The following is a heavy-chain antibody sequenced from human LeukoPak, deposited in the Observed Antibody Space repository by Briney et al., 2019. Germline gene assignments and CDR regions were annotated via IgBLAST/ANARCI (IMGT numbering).Heavy chain of an antibody. CDR3: LGFTQQLVS. V-gene: IGHV3-74*01. CDR1: GFTFSSYW. J-gene: IGHJ5*02. CDR2: IKPDGSST. Sequence: GGSLRLSCAASGFTFSSYWMHWVRQAPGKGLVWVSRIKPDGSSTTYADSVKGRFTISRDNAKNTLYLQMNRLTAEDTAVYYCLGFTQQLVSWGQGTLVTVSS. D-gene: IGHD1-1*01.